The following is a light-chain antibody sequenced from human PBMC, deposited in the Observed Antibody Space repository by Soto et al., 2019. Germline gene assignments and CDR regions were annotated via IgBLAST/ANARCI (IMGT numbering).Light chain of an antibody. CDR1: SSDVGGYNY. CDR3: SSFAGSYHLV. CDR2: EVN. J-gene: IGLJ3*02. Sequence: QSVLTQPPSASGSPGQSVTISCTGTSSDVGGYNYVSWYQQHPGKAPKLMIYEVNKRPSGVPDRFSGSKSGNTASLTVSGLQAEDEGDYHCSSFAGSYHLVFGGGTKLTVL. V-gene: IGLV2-8*01.